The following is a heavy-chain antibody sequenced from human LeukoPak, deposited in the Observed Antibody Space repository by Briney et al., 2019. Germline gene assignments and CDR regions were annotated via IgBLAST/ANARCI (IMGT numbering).Heavy chain of an antibody. Sequence: ASVKVSFTASGYTFTNYYMHWVRQAPGQGPEWMGLINPRGGGTSYVQKFQGRVTMTRDTSTSTVYMELSSLRSEDTAVYYCARVRGTRTIFGVVTNWFDPWGQGTLVTVSS. D-gene: IGHD3-3*01. V-gene: IGHV1-46*01. CDR3: ARVRGTRTIFGVVTNWFDP. J-gene: IGHJ5*02. CDR1: GYTFTNYY. CDR2: INPRGGGT.